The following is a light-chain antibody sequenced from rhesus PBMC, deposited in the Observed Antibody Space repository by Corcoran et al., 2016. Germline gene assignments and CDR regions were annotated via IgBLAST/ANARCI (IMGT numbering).Light chain of an antibody. Sequence: DIQMTQSPSSLSASVGDRVTITCRASENVNNYLNWYQQKPGKAPKLLIYKASTLQSGVPSRFSGNGSGTDYTFTISSLQPEDVATYYCQHGYGTPCTFGPGTKLDIK. J-gene: IGKJ3*01. V-gene: IGKV1-74*01. CDR3: QHGYGTPCT. CDR2: KAS. CDR1: ENVNNY.